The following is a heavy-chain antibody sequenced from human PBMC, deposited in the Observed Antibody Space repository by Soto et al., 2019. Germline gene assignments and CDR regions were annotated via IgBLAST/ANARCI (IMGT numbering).Heavy chain of an antibody. D-gene: IGHD3-22*01. CDR2: IRSKAYGGTT. Sequence: GGSLRLSCTASGVTFGDYAMSWFRQAPGKGLEWVGFIRSKAYGGTTEYAASVKGRFTISRDDSKSIAYLQMNSLKTEDTAVYYCTKPLAYYYDSSGYYYGYWGQGTQVPVSS. V-gene: IGHV3-49*03. CDR1: GVTFGDYA. J-gene: IGHJ4*02. CDR3: TKPLAYYYDSSGYYYGY.